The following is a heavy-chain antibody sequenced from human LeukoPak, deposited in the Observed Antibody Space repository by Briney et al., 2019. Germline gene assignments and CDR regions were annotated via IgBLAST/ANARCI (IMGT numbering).Heavy chain of an antibody. Sequence: GGSLRLSCAASGFSVSNDWMSWVRQAPGKGLEWVARVKSRSAGETTDYAAPVKGRFTISRDDSKNTLYLQMNSLKTEDTAVYYCTLIQGWGSGSYYRDFWGQGTLVTVSS. J-gene: IGHJ4*02. V-gene: IGHV3-15*01. CDR2: VKSRSAGETT. CDR3: TLIQGWGSGSYYRDF. D-gene: IGHD3-10*01. CDR1: GFSVSNDW.